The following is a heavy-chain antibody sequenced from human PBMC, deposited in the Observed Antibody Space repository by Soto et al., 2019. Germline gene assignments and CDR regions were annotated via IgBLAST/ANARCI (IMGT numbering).Heavy chain of an antibody. Sequence: QVQLQQWGAGLLKPSETLSLTCAVYGGSFSGYYWCWIRQPPGKGLEWIGEINHSGSTNYNPSLKSRVTISVDTSKNQFSLKLSSVTAADTAVYYCARKSYGSSWNRWGQGTLVTVSS. V-gene: IGHV4-34*01. CDR1: GGSFSGYY. J-gene: IGHJ4*02. D-gene: IGHD6-13*01. CDR2: INHSGST. CDR3: ARKSYGSSWNR.